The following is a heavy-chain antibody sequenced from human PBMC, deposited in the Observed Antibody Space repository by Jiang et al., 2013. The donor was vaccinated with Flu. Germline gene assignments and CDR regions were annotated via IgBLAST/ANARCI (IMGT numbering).Heavy chain of an antibody. CDR3: ARGGELNYLYGMDI. CDR1: GDSISPYY. Sequence: GSGLVKPSETLSLTCTVSGDSISPYYWTWIRQPPGRELEWIGYIYYSGSSNYNPSLKSRVIISIDRTNNELSLKLSSVTAADTAVYYCARGGELNYLYGMDIWGQGTTVTVSS. J-gene: IGHJ6*02. V-gene: IGHV4-59*13. CDR2: IYYSGSS. D-gene: IGHD1-7*01.